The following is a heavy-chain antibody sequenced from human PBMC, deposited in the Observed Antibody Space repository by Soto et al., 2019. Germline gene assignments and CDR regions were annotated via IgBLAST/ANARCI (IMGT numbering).Heavy chain of an antibody. CDR2: IWYDESNK. D-gene: IGHD5-12*01. J-gene: IGHJ4*02. CDR3: ARDPSGPWLDI. Sequence: GGSLRLSCAASGFTFSSYGMHWVRQAPGKGLEWVAVIWYDESNKYYADSVKGRFTISRDNSKNTLYLQMNSLRAEDTAVYYCARDPSGPWLDIWGQGTLVTVSS. CDR1: GFTFSSYG. V-gene: IGHV3-33*01.